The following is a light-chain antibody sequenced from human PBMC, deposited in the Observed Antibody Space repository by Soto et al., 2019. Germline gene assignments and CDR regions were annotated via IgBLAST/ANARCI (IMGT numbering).Light chain of an antibody. V-gene: IGKV1-6*01. J-gene: IGKJ1*01. Sequence: AILMTQSPSSLSASLGDRVTITCRASQCIRNHLAWYQQRPGKAPKLLIYEASTLQSGVPSRFSGNFSATNFSLTIGSLQSEDFATYYCLQDCQYPRTFGQGTKV. CDR3: LQDCQYPRT. CDR1: QCIRNH. CDR2: EAS.